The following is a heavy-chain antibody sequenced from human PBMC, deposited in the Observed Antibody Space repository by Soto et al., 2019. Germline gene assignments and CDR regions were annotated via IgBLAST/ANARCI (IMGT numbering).Heavy chain of an antibody. D-gene: IGHD3-16*01. V-gene: IGHV3-30-3*01. CDR1: GFTFSSYA. CDR2: ISYDGSNK. CDR3: ARRQRGGDAFDI. Sequence: QVQMVESGGGVVQPGRPLRLSCAASGFTFSSYAMHWVRQAPGKGLEWVAVISYDGSNKYYADSVKGRLTISRDNSKNTLYMERNSLRAEDTAVYYCARRQRGGDAFDIWGQGTMVSVSS. J-gene: IGHJ3*02.